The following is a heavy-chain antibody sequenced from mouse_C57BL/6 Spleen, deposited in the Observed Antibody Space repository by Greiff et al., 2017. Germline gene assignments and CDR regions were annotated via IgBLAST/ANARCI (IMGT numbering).Heavy chain of an antibody. CDR2: INPNNGGT. CDR3: ARWGYYAMDY. CDR1: GYTFTDYY. Sequence: EVQPQQSGPELVKPGASVKISCKASGYTFTDYYMNWVKQSHGKSLEWIGDINPNNGGTSYNQKFKGKATLTVDKSSSTAYMELRSLTSEDSAVYYCARWGYYAMDYWGQGTSVTVSS. V-gene: IGHV1-26*01. J-gene: IGHJ4*01.